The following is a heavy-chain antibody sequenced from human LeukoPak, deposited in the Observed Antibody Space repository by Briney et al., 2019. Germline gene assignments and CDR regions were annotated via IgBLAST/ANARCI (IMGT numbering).Heavy chain of an antibody. J-gene: IGHJ5*02. Sequence: SETLSLTCTVSGGSISSGGYFWTWIRQHPGKGLEWIGHIYYTGGTYYNPPLKSRVTISVDTSKNQFSLKLNSVTAADTAVYYCARGPPNTDTYCDTTSCQNWVDPWGQGTLVTVSS. V-gene: IGHV4-31*03. CDR3: ARGPPNTDTYCDTTSCQNWVDP. D-gene: IGHD2-2*01. CDR1: GGSISSGGYF. CDR2: IYYTGGT.